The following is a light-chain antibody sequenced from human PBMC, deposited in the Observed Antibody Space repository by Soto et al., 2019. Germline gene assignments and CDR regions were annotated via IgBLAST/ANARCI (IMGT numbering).Light chain of an antibody. V-gene: IGKV3-20*01. J-gene: IGKJ4*01. CDR3: HQYYSSPTT. Sequence: EIVLTQSPGTLSVSPGERATVSCRASQTVSSGFLAWYQQKVGQAPRLLIYGASTRATGIPDRFSGSGSGTDFTLTIDRLEPEDFAVYYCHQYYSSPTTFGRGTKVDIK. CDR2: GAS. CDR1: QTVSSGF.